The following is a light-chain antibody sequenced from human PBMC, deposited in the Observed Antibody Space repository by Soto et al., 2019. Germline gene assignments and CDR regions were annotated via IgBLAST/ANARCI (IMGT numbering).Light chain of an antibody. CDR1: SSDVGSYNL. CDR2: EGT. J-gene: IGLJ1*01. CDR3: CSYAGSRHYV. V-gene: IGLV2-23*01. Sequence: QSALTQPASVSGSPGQSITISCTGTSSDVGSYNLVSWYQQRPGKAPKFMIYEGTKRPSGVSNRFSGSKSGNTASLTISGLQAADEADYYCCSYAGSRHYVFGTGTKLTVL.